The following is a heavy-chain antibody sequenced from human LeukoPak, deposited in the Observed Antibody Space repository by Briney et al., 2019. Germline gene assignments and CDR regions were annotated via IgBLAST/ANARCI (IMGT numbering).Heavy chain of an antibody. J-gene: IGHJ4*02. CDR2: IRSKANSYAT. CDR1: GFTFSDSA. Sequence: GGSLRLSCAASGFTFSDSAVHWVRQASGKGLEWVGRIRSKANSYATAYAASMQGRFTISRDDSKNTAYLQMNSLRAEDTAVYYCAKLPHPKATAAHGDYWGQGTLVTVSS. CDR3: AKLPHPKATAAHGDY. V-gene: IGHV3-73*01.